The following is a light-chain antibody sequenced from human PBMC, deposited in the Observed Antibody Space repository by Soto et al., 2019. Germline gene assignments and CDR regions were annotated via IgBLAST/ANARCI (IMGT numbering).Light chain of an antibody. J-gene: IGKJ4*01. CDR2: AAS. CDR1: QSISSY. V-gene: IGKV1-39*01. Sequence: DIQMTQSPSSLSAYVGDRVTITCRASQSISSYLNWYQQKPGKAPKLLIYAASSLQSGVPSRFSGSGSGTDFTLTISSLQPEDFATYYCQQSYSTPPLTFGGGTNVDI. CDR3: QQSYSTPPLT.